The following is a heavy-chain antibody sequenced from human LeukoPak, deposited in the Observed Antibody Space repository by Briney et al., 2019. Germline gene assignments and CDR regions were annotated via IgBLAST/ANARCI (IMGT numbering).Heavy chain of an antibody. CDR1: GFTVSSNY. CDR2: INSDGSST. J-gene: IGHJ4*02. Sequence: GGSLRLSCATSGFTVSSNYMSWVRQAPGKGLVWVSRINSDGSSTSYADSVKGRFTISRDNAKNSLYLQMNSLRAEDTAVYYCAREGWVYDSSGYYYFDYWGQGTLVTVSS. D-gene: IGHD3-22*01. V-gene: IGHV3-74*01. CDR3: AREGWVYDSSGYYYFDY.